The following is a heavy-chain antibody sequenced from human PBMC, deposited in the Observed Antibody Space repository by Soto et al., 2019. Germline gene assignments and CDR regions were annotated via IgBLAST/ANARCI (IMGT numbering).Heavy chain of an antibody. D-gene: IGHD3-9*01. Sequence: QLQLVESGGGLVKPGGSLRLSCAASGFTLSDYYMTWIRQAPGKGREWVSDISISGTTIHYADSVRGRFTISRDNAKKSLWLQMNTLRAEDTAAYYGARFRGDGYYNVWGQGTLVTVSS. CDR2: ISISGTTI. V-gene: IGHV3-11*01. J-gene: IGHJ4*02. CDR3: ARFRGDGYYNV. CDR1: GFTLSDYY.